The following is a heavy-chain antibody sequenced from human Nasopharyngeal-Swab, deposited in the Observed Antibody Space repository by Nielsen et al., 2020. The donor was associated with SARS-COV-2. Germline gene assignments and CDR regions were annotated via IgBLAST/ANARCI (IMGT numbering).Heavy chain of an antibody. V-gene: IGHV1-2*04. CDR3: ARRTDGASNWWEYYFDY. J-gene: IGHJ4*02. CDR2: INPNSGGT. Sequence: WVRQAPGQGLEWMGWINPNSGGTNYAQKFQGWVTMTRDTSISTAYMELSRLRSDDTAVYYCARRTDGASNWWEYYFDYWGQGTRVTVSS. D-gene: IGHD6-13*01.